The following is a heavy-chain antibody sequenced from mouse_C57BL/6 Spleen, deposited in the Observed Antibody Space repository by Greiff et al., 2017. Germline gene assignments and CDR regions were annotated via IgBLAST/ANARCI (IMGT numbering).Heavy chain of an antibody. Sequence: QVQLQQPGAELVKPGASVKLSCKASGYTFTSYWMHSVKQRPGQGLEWIGMIHPNSGSTNYNEKFKSKATLTVDKSSSTAYMQLSSLTSEDSAVYYCASYGSSSSMDYWGQGTSVTVSS. CDR1: GYTFTSYW. CDR2: IHPNSGST. CDR3: ASYGSSSSMDY. V-gene: IGHV1-64*01. D-gene: IGHD1-1*01. J-gene: IGHJ4*01.